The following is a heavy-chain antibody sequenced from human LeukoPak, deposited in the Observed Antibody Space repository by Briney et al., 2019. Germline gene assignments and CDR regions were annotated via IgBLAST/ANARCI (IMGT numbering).Heavy chain of an antibody. V-gene: IGHV3-48*03. J-gene: IGHJ3*02. CDR2: MSRSGRNI. Sequence: PGGSLRLSCAASGFTFSSYEMNWVRQAPGKGLEWVSYMSRSGRNIYYADSVKGRFTISRDTAKNSLYLQMYSLRAEVTAVYYCARYTTSRAFDIWGQGTMVTVSP. CDR1: GFTFSSYE. CDR3: ARYTTSRAFDI. D-gene: IGHD1-1*01.